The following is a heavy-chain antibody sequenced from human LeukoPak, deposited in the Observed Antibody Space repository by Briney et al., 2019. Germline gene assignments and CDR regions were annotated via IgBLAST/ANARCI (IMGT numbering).Heavy chain of an antibody. D-gene: IGHD3-10*01. J-gene: IGHJ6*03. CDR3: ARVRSYFYYYYMDV. CDR1: GFTFSAYS. Sequence: GGSLRLSCAASGFTFSAYSMNWVRQAPGKGLEWVSSITSGDFVYFADSLKGRFTISRDNAKSSLYLQMNSLRAEDTAVYYCARVRSYFYYYYMDVWGKGTMVTVSS. V-gene: IGHV3-69-1*02. CDR2: ITSGDFV.